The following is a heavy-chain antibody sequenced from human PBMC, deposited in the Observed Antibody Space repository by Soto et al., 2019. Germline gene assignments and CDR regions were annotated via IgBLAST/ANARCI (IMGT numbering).Heavy chain of an antibody. Sequence: AGGSLRLSCASSGFTFSSYWMSWVRQAPGKGLEWVANIKQDGSEKYYVDSVKGRFTISRDNAKNSLYLQMNSLRAEDTAVYYCARIYDFWSGLYDAFDIWGQGTMVTVSS. CDR1: GFTFSSYW. J-gene: IGHJ3*02. CDR3: ARIYDFWSGLYDAFDI. V-gene: IGHV3-7*01. CDR2: IKQDGSEK. D-gene: IGHD3-3*01.